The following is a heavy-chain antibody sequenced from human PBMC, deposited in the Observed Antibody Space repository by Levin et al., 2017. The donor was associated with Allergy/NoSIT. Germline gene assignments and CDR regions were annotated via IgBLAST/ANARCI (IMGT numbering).Heavy chain of an antibody. V-gene: IGHV1-18*01. CDR3: ARDPRAVTRDGFDI. J-gene: IGHJ3*02. CDR1: GYTFTSYG. D-gene: IGHD4-17*01. CDR2: ISAYNGNT. Sequence: GESLKISCKASGYTFTSYGISWVRQAPGQGLEWMGWISAYNGNTNYAQKVQGRVTMTTDTSTSTAYMELRSLRSDDTAVYYCARDPRAVTRDGFDIWGQGTMVTVSS.